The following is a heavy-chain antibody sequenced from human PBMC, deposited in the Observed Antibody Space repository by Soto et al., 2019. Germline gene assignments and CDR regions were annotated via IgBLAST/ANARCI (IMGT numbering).Heavy chain of an antibody. Sequence: SETLSLTCTVSGGSISSGDYYWSWVRQPPGKGLEWIGYIYYSGSTYYNPSLKSRVTISVDTSKNQFSLKLSSVAAADTAVYYCARGLRNYLAYWGQGTLVTVSS. CDR1: GGSISSGDYY. CDR3: ARGLRNYLAY. V-gene: IGHV4-30-4*01. CDR2: IYYSGST. J-gene: IGHJ4*02.